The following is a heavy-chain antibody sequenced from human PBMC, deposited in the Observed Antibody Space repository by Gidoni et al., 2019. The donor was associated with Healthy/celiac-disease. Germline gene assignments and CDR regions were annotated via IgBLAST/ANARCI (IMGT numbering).Heavy chain of an antibody. CDR3: ARDPNYGSGENYP. Sequence: QVQLVQSGAEVKKPGSSVTVSCKASGGTFSSDAISWVRQAPGQGLEWMGGIIPIFGTANYAQKFQGRVTITADKSTSTAYMELSSLRSEDTAVYYCARDPNYGSGENYPWGQGTLVTVSS. D-gene: IGHD3-10*01. CDR1: GGTFSSDA. CDR2: IIPIFGTA. J-gene: IGHJ5*02. V-gene: IGHV1-69*06.